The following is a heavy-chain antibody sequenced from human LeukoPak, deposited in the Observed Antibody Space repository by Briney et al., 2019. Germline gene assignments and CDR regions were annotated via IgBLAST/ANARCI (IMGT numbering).Heavy chain of an antibody. V-gene: IGHV3-9*01. J-gene: IGHJ4*02. CDR2: ISWNSGSI. Sequence: AGGSLRLSCAASGFTFDDYAMHWVRQAPGKGLEWVSGISWNSGSIGYADSVKGRFTISRDNAKNSLYLQMNSLRAEDTALYYCAKELTGFDYWGQGTLVTVSS. CDR1: GFTFDDYA. CDR3: AKELTGFDY.